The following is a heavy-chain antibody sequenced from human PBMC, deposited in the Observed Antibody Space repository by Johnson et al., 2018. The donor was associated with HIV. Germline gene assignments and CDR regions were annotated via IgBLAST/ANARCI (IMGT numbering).Heavy chain of an antibody. CDR3: AKDLTYVISAFDI. J-gene: IGHJ3*02. CDR2: ISYDGSNK. CDR1: GFTFASSA. Sequence: QVQLVESGGGLEQPGGSLRLSCAASGFTFASSAMSWVRQAPGKGLEWVAVISYDGSNKDYADSVKGRFSISRDNSKNTLYLQMNSLRAEDTAVYFCAKDLTYVISAFDIWGQGTMVTVSS. D-gene: IGHD3-10*02. V-gene: IGHV3-30*04.